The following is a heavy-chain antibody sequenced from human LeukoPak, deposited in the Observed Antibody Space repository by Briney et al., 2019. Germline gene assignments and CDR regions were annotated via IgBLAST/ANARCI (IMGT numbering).Heavy chain of an antibody. J-gene: IGHJ4*02. CDR1: GFTFDDYA. D-gene: IGHD2-2*01. CDR3: VKGDCSSTNCWTRGFLVDY. CDR2: ISWNSGSI. Sequence: PGRSLRLSCAASGFTFDDYAMHWVRQAPGKGLEWVSGISWNSGSIGYADSVKGRFTISRDNSKNTLYLQMNSLRAEDTAVYYCVKGDCSSTNCWTRGFLVDYWGQGTLVTVSS. V-gene: IGHV3-9*01.